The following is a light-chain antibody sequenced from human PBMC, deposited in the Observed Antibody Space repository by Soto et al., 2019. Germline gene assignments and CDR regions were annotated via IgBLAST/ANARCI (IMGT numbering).Light chain of an antibody. CDR2: AAS. Sequence: IHMTQSPPSLSSSVGDRVTITCRASQSITSKLNWYQQKPGKVPNLLIYAASSLQSGVPSRFSGSGSGTDFTLTISSLHPEDFATYYCQQSYRSPPTFGQGTKVDIK. V-gene: IGKV1-39*01. J-gene: IGKJ1*01. CDR1: QSITSK. CDR3: QQSYRSPPT.